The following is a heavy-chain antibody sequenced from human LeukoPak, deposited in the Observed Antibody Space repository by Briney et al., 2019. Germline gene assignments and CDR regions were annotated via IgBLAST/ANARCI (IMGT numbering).Heavy chain of an antibody. V-gene: IGHV3-30*18. CDR2: ISYDGSNK. CDR1: GFTFSSYG. D-gene: IGHD6-19*01. Sequence: GRSLRLSCAASGFTFSSYGMHWVRQAPGKGLEWVAVISYDGSNKYYADSVKGRFTISRDNSKNTLYLQMNSLRAEDTAVYYCAKDTGAYSSGWTFDYWGQGTLVAVSS. CDR3: AKDTGAYSSGWTFDY. J-gene: IGHJ4*02.